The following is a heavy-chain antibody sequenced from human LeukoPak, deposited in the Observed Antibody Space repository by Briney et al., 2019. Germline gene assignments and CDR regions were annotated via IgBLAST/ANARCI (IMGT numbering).Heavy chain of an antibody. D-gene: IGHD3-10*01. V-gene: IGHV4-59*12. CDR3: ARTPYGSGRYLIDY. J-gene: IGHJ4*02. CDR2: IYYSGST. Sequence: SETLSLTCTASGGSISSYYWSWIRQPPGKGLEWIGYIYYSGSTNYNPSLKSRVTISVDTSKNQFSLKLSSVTAADTAVYYCARTPYGSGRYLIDYWGQGTLVTVSS. CDR1: GGSISSYY.